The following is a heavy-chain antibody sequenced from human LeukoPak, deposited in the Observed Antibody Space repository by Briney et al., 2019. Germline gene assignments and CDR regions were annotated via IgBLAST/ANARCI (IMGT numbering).Heavy chain of an antibody. CDR2: ISAYNGNT. J-gene: IGHJ6*03. CDR1: GYTFTGYY. Sequence: ASVKVSCKASGYTFTGYYMHWVRQAPGQGLEWMGWISAYNGNTNYAQKLQGRVTMTTDTSTSTAYMELRSLRSDDTAVYYCARALRDSSCPDCYYYYYMDVWGKGTTVTVSS. D-gene: IGHD6-13*01. V-gene: IGHV1-18*04. CDR3: ARALRDSSCPDCYYYYYMDV.